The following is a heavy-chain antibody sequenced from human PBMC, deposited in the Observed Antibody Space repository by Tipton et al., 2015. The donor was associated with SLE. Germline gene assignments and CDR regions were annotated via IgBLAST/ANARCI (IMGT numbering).Heavy chain of an antibody. D-gene: IGHD3-3*01. J-gene: IGHJ3*02. CDR3: ARGGRIAIYGVASDGAFDI. CDR2: IYYTGDT. Sequence: TLSLTCTVSGGSISSRTYYWGWLRQPPGKGLEWIGSIYYTGDTYYNPSLKSRVTVSVDTSKNQFSLKLNSVTAADTAVYYCARGGRIAIYGVASDGAFDIWGQGTRVTVSS. V-gene: IGHV4-39*07. CDR1: GGSISSRTYY.